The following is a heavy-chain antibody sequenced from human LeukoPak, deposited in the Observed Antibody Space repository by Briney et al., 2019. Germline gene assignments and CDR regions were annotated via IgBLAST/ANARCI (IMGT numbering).Heavy chain of an antibody. V-gene: IGHV3-15*01. D-gene: IGHD2-15*01. CDR1: GFTFSNAW. CDR3: TTVGCSGGTCFFDY. J-gene: IGHJ4*02. Sequence: PGGSLRLSCAASGFTFSNAWMTWVRQAPGKGLEWVGLIKSKTDGGTTGYAAPVKGRFSLSRDDSKNTLYLQMNSLKTEDTAVYYRTTVGCSGGTCFFDYWGQGTLVTVSS. CDR2: IKSKTDGGTT.